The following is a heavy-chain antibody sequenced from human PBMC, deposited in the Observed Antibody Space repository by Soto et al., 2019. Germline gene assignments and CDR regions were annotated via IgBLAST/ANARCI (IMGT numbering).Heavy chain of an antibody. D-gene: IGHD6-13*01. CDR1: GYTFTSYY. V-gene: IGHV1-46*01. Sequence: QVQLVQSGAEVKKPGASVKVSCKASGYTFTSYYMHWVRQAPGHGLEGMGIINPSGGSTTYAQTFQGRVSLTRDTSTGTVYMELSSLRSEDTAVYYCARGRSSWFVENWGQGTLVTVSS. CDR2: INPSGGST. CDR3: ARGRSSWFVEN. J-gene: IGHJ4*02.